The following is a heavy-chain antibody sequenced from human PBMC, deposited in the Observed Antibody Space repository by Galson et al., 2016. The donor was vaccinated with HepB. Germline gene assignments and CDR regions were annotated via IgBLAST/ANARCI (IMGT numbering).Heavy chain of an antibody. Sequence: SLRLSCAASGFTFGDYAMSWFRQAPGKGLEWVGFIRSKCYGGTTEYAASVKGRFTISRDDSKSIVYLQMNSLKTEDTAVYYCTKDSSGYLNYYYGMDVWGQGTTVTVSS. D-gene: IGHD3-22*01. CDR2: IRSKCYGGTT. CDR3: TKDSSGYLNYYYGMDV. J-gene: IGHJ6*02. V-gene: IGHV3-49*03. CDR1: GFTFGDYA.